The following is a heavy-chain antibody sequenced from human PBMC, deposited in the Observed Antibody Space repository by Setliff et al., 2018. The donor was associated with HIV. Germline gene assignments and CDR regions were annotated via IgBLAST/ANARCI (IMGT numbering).Heavy chain of an antibody. CDR2: IDPNFGGT. CDR1: GYTFTAYY. CDR3: ARDDGFDI. Sequence: VASVKVSCKASGYTFTAYYIHWVRQAPGQGLEWMGRIDPNFGGTNYVQKFQGRVSMTRDTSISTAYMELSRLRSDDTAVYYCARDDGFDIWGQGTMVTVSS. J-gene: IGHJ3*02. V-gene: IGHV1-2*06.